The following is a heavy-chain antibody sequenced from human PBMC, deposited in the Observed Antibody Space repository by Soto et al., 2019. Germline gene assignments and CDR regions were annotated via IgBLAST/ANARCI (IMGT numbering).Heavy chain of an antibody. CDR2: IYYSGST. J-gene: IGHJ4*02. Sequence: QVQLQESGPGLVKPSQTLSLTCTVSGGSINSAGYYWSWIRQHPGKGLEWIGYIYYSGSTFYNPSLKSRTTISIDTSKNHVSLNLSSVTAADTAVYYCARAQTIFGAIPVFDYWGQGTRVTVSP. D-gene: IGHD3-3*01. CDR1: GGSINSAGYY. CDR3: ARAQTIFGAIPVFDY. V-gene: IGHV4-31*03.